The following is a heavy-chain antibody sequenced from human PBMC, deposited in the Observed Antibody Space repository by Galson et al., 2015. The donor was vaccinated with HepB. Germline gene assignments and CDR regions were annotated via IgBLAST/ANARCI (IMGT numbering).Heavy chain of an antibody. CDR3: ARGYSKSWFSGLGY. V-gene: IGHV3-53*01. J-gene: IGHJ4*02. CDR1: GFIVSSNY. CDR2: IYNNGDT. D-gene: IGHD1-26*01. Sequence: SLRLSCAASGFIVSSNYMSWVRQAPGKGLEWVSIIYNNGDTYYADSVKGRFTISRDNSKNTVYPQMNSLRAEDTAMYYCARGYSKSWFSGLGYWGQGTLVTVSS.